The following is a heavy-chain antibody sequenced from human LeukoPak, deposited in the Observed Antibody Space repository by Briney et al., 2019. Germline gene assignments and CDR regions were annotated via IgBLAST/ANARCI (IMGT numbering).Heavy chain of an antibody. V-gene: IGHV3-30*02. D-gene: IGHD3-3*01. CDR1: GFTFRSYG. J-gene: IGHJ4*02. CDR2: IRYDGSNK. Sequence: GGSLRLSCAASGFTFRSYGMHWVRQAPGKGLEWVAFIRYDGSNKYYADSVKGRFTISRDNSKNTLYLQMNSLRAEDTAVYYCAKSPNDFWSGYYPDYWGQGTLVTVSS. CDR3: AKSPNDFWSGYYPDY.